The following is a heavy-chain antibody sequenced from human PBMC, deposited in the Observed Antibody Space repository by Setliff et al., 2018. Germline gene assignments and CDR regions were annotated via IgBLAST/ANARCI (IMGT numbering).Heavy chain of an antibody. Sequence: SVKVSCKASGGTFSSDVITWVRQAPGQGLEWMGRLIPILRKTNYAENFQGRVSITADGSTNTVHMEVTSLRTEDTAIYYCARDSQLGFYYFDSWGRGTLVTVSS. D-gene: IGHD1-1*01. V-gene: IGHV1-69*13. CDR2: LIPILRKT. CDR1: GGTFSSDV. J-gene: IGHJ4*02. CDR3: ARDSQLGFYYFDS.